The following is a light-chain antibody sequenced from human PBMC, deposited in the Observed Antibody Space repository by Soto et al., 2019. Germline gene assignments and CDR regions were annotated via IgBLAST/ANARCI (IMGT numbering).Light chain of an antibody. V-gene: IGKV1-33*01. Sequence: DIQMTQSPSSLSASVGDRVTITCQASQDISAYLNWYQQKPGKAPKLLIYDASNLETGVPSRFRGSGSGTDFTFTISSRQPEDFATYYCQQYDNVPRLFTFGPGTKVDIK. CDR2: DAS. CDR1: QDISAY. J-gene: IGKJ3*01. CDR3: QQYDNVPRLFT.